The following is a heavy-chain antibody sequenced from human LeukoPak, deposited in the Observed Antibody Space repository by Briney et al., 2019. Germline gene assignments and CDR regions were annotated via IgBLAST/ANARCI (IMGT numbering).Heavy chain of an antibody. V-gene: IGHV1-46*01. J-gene: IGHJ3*02. Sequence: ASVKVSCKASGYTFTSYYMHWVRQAPGQGLEWMGIINPSGGSTSYAQKFQGRVTMTRDTSTSTVYTELSSLRSEDTAVYYCATCSSTSCYKDAFDIWGQGTMVTVSS. CDR3: ATCSSTSCYKDAFDI. CDR2: INPSGGST. D-gene: IGHD2-2*02. CDR1: GYTFTSYY.